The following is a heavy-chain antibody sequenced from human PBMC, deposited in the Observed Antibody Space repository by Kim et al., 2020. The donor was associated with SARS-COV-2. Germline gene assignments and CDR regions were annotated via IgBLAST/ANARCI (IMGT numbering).Heavy chain of an antibody. V-gene: IGHV3-23*01. J-gene: IGHJ4*02. CDR3: AKASPTAAVDSSGYYFFDY. D-gene: IGHD3-22*01. Sequence: GRFTISRDNSKNTLYLQMNSLRAEDTAVYYCAKASPTAAVDSSGYYFFDYWGQGTLVTVSS.